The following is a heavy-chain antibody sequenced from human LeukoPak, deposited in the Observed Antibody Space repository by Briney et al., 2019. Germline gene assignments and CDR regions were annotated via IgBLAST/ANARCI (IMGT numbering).Heavy chain of an antibody. CDR2: IRQDASEK. CDR3: ARIGNYYDSSGYYLEGASDL. CDR1: GFTFSSHW. V-gene: IGHV3-7*01. J-gene: IGHJ3*01. D-gene: IGHD3-22*01. Sequence: PGGSLRLSCAASGFTFSSHWMTWVRQAPGKGLEWVANIRQDASEKYYVDSVKGRFTISRDNAKNSLYLQMNSLRAEDTAVYYCARIGNYYDSSGYYLEGASDLWGQGTMVTVSS.